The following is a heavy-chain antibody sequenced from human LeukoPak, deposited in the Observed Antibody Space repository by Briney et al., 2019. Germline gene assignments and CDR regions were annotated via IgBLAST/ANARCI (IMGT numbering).Heavy chain of an antibody. CDR2: IYYSGST. J-gene: IGHJ4*02. Sequence: QPSETLSLTCTVSGGSISSYYWSWIRQPPGKGLEWIGYIYYSGSTNYNPSLKSRVTISVDTSKNQFSLKLSSVTAADTAVYYCAASNGWYGFDYWGQGTLVTVSS. V-gene: IGHV4-59*12. CDR3: AASNGWYGFDY. CDR1: GGSISSYY. D-gene: IGHD6-19*01.